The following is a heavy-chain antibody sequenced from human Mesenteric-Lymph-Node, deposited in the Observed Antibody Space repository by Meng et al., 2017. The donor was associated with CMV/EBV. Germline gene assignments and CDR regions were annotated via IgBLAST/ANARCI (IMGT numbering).Heavy chain of an antibody. CDR2: IYWDDDK. V-gene: IGHV2-5*02. CDR3: AHSSGIAAAGPFYFDY. D-gene: IGHD6-13*01. J-gene: IGHJ4*02. Sequence: HISLKYSVPTCVKPTQTITLTCTFSGFSLSTSGVGVGWIRQPPGKALEWLALIYWDDDKRYSPSLKSRLTITKDTSKNQVVLKMTNMDPVDTATYYCAHSSGIAAAGPFYFDYWGQGTLVTVSS. CDR1: GFSLSTSGVG.